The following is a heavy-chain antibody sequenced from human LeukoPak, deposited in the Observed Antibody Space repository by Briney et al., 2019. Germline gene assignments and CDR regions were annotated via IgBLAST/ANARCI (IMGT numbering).Heavy chain of an antibody. D-gene: IGHD1-1*01. J-gene: IGHJ4*02. Sequence: SVKVSCKASGDAFSSCGFNWVRQAPGQGLEWMGRITPTFGSAHYPHRFQGRVTITADESTTTVYMELSILRSEDTAVYYCAREQRLDGNGFFVLWGQGTVVTVSS. V-gene: IGHV1-69*01. CDR1: GDAFSSCG. CDR2: ITPTFGSA. CDR3: AREQRLDGNGFFVL.